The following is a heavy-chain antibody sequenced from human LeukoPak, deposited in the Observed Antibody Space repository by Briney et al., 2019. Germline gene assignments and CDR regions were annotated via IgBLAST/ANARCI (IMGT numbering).Heavy chain of an antibody. CDR3: ARDNYYGPGSFVY. CDR2: IYYSGST. Sequence: SETLSLTCTVSGDSINGGGYYWSWIRQHPGKGLEWIRYIYYSGSTYYNPYLKIRITISVDTSKNQFSLKVNSVTVADTAVYYCARDNYYGPGSFVYWGQGTLVTVSS. CDR1: GDSINGGGYY. V-gene: IGHV4-31*03. D-gene: IGHD3-10*01. J-gene: IGHJ4*02.